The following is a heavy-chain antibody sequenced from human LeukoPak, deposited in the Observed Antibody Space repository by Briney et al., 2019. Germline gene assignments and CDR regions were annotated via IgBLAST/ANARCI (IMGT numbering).Heavy chain of an antibody. CDR2: IGGSGGST. CDR3: AKVRSAPGMTTTYFYY. D-gene: IGHD1-26*01. V-gene: IGHV3-23*01. CDR1: GLTFSSYA. J-gene: IGHJ4*02. Sequence: GGSLRLSCAPSGLTFSSYAMSWVRHAPGKGLEWVSGIGGSGGSTYYADSVKGRFSISRDNSQNTLYLQMGSLRVEDTAIFYCAKVRSAPGMTTTYFYYWGQGTLVTVSS.